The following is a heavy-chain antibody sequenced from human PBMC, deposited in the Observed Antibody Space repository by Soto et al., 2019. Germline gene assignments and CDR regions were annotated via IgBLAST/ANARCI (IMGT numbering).Heavy chain of an antibody. J-gene: IGHJ6*02. V-gene: IGHV3-30*18. CDR3: AKDLRGYGDIYYYYYYGMDV. CDR2: ISYDGSNK. D-gene: IGHD4-17*01. Sequence: QVQLVESGGGVVQPGRSLRLSCAASGFTFSSYGMHWVRQAPGKGLEWVAVISYDGSNKYYADSVKGRFTISRDHSKNTLYLQMNSLRAEDTAVYYCAKDLRGYGDIYYYYYYGMDVWGQGTTVTVSS. CDR1: GFTFSSYG.